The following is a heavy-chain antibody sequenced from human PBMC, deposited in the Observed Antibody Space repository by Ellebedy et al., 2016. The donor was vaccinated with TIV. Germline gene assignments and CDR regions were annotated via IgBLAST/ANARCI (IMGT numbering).Heavy chain of an antibody. CDR3: AQDRYCSGGSCYWVDH. V-gene: IGHV3-30-3*01. Sequence: GESLKISCTASRLAFSNYAMHWVRQAPGKGLQWVAAISYDGSDKSYADSVKGRFSISRDNSKSTLYLQMNSLRVEDTAVYYCAQDRYCSGGSCYWVDHWGQGTLVTVSS. D-gene: IGHD2-15*01. CDR2: ISYDGSDK. CDR1: RLAFSNYA. J-gene: IGHJ5*02.